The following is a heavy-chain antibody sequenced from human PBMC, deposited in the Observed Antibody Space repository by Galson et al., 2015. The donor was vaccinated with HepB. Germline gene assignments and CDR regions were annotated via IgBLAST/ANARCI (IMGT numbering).Heavy chain of an antibody. D-gene: IGHD3-9*01. Sequence: QSGAEVKKPGASVKVSCKASGYTFTSYAMHWVRQAPGQRLEWMGWINAGNGNTKYSQKFQGRVTITRDTSASTAYMELSSLRSEDTAVYYCARGPRYFDWLLHFDYWGQGTLVTVSS. CDR2: INAGNGNT. CDR1: GYTFTSYA. CDR3: ARGPRYFDWLLHFDY. V-gene: IGHV1-3*01. J-gene: IGHJ4*02.